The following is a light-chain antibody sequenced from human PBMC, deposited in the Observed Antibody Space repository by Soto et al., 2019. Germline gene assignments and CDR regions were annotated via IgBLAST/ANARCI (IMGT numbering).Light chain of an antibody. J-gene: IGLJ1*01. CDR2: DVS. V-gene: IGLV2-14*04. CDR3: SSYTSSSTYA. CDR1: SSDVGGYNY. Sequence: GSPGQWITISCTGTSSDVGGYNYVSWYQQHPGKAPKLMIYDVSNRPSGVSNRYSGSKSGNTASLTISGLQAEDEADYYCSSYTSSSTYAFATGPKVTVL.